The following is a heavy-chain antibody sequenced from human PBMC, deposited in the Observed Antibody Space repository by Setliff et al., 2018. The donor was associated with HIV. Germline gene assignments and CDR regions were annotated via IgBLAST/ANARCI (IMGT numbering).Heavy chain of an antibody. CDR3: AREYRATLNFRMAFDF. V-gene: IGHV1-69*10. CDR2: ITPVIGRP. Sequence: GASVKVSCKDSGGNLDSFVISWVRQASGKGLEWMGGITPVIGRPNYSPRFHGRVTITAERTTNTAYMELTSLTSDDTAVYYSAREYRATLNFRMAFDFWGQGTMFTVSS. D-gene: IGHD1-7*01. CDR1: GGNLDSFV. J-gene: IGHJ3*01.